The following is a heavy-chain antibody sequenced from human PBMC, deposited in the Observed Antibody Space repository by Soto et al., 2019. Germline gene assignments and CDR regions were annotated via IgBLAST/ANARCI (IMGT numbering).Heavy chain of an antibody. CDR3: ARRITIFGVVTKRYFDY. CDR2: FYPGDSST. J-gene: IGHJ4*02. CDR1: GYSFTNYW. V-gene: IGHV5-51*03. Sequence: EVQLVQSGAEVKKPGESLKISCKASGYSFTNYWIGWVRQMPGKGLEWMGIFYPGDSSTRYSPSFQGQVTISVDKSISTAYLQWSSLKASDTAMYYCARRITIFGVVTKRYFDYWGQGTLVTVSS. D-gene: IGHD3-3*01.